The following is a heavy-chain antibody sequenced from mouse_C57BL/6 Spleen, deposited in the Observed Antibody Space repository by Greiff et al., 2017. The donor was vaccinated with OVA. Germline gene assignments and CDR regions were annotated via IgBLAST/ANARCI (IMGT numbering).Heavy chain of an antibody. J-gene: IGHJ4*01. CDR2: IHPNSGST. CDR1: GYTFTSYW. CDR3: ARGNDDAMDY. D-gene: IGHD2-12*01. V-gene: IGHV1-64*01. Sequence: VQLQQPGAELVKPGASVKLSCKASGYTFTSYWMPWVKQRPGQGLEWIGMIHPNSGSTNYNEKFKSKATLTVDKSSSTAYMQLSSLTSEDAAVYYCARGNDDAMDYWGQGTSVTVSS.